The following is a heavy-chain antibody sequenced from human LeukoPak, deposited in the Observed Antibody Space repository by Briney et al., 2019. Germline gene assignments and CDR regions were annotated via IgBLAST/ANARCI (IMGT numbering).Heavy chain of an antibody. Sequence: SETRSLTCTVSGGSIIIYYWSWVRQPAGEGLEWIGRIYTRGSTNDKRSLKSRVTMSVDTSKNQFSLTLSSVTAADTAVYYCAREGEYRHDILTGYYNVMGWFDPWGQGTLVTVSS. D-gene: IGHD3-9*01. J-gene: IGHJ5*02. CDR1: GGSIIIYY. CDR3: AREGEYRHDILTGYYNVMGWFDP. V-gene: IGHV4-4*07. CDR2: IYTRGST.